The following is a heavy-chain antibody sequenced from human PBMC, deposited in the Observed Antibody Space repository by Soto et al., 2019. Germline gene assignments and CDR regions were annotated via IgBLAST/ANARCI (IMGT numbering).Heavy chain of an antibody. CDR3: ARDREATLMIFDF. Sequence: QMQLVQSGAEVKPPGSSVKVSCKASGDTLSSPTLAWVRQAPGQGLEWMGGIILHYGTPSYAQTFQGRVTITADEPTSASYLELSSLEPDDTAVYFCARDREATLMIFDFWGQGTRVIVTP. V-gene: IGHV1-69*01. D-gene: IGHD5-12*01. CDR1: GDTLSSPT. CDR2: IILHYGTP. J-gene: IGHJ3*01.